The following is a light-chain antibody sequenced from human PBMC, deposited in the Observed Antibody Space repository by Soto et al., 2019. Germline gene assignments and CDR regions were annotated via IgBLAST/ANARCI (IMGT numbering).Light chain of an antibody. V-gene: IGLV2-14*01. CDR3: SSYTTSNTRQIV. CDR1: SSDVGGYNY. J-gene: IGLJ1*01. CDR2: DVS. Sequence: QSALTQPASVSGSPGQSITISCTGTSSDVGGYNYVSWYQQYPGKAPKFMIYDVSNRPSGVSNRFSGSKSGNTASLTISGLQAEDEADYYCSSYTTSNTRQIVFGTGTKLTVL.